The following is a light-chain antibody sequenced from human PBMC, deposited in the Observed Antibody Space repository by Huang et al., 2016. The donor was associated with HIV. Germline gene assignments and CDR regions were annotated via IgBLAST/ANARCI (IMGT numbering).Light chain of an antibody. V-gene: IGKV3-15*01. J-gene: IGKJ1*01. Sequence: EIVMTQSPATLSVSPGERATLSCRASQSVSSNLAWYQQKPGQAPRLLSYGASTRATGIPARVSGSGSGTEFTLTISSLQSEDFAVYYCQQCNNWPLTFGQGTKVEIK. CDR2: GAS. CDR1: QSVSSN. CDR3: QQCNNWPLT.